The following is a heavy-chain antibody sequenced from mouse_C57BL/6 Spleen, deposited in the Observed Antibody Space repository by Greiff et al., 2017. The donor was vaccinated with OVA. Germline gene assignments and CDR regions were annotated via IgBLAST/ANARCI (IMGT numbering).Heavy chain of an antibody. CDR1: GYTFTSYW. V-gene: IGHV1-69*01. Sequence: QVQLQQPGAELVMPGASVKLSCKASGYTFTSYWMHWVKQRPGQGLEWIGEIDPSDSYTHYNQKFKGKSTLTVDKSSSTAYMQLSSLTSEDSAVYYCARRDSSGPAWFAYWGQGTLVTVSA. CDR2: IDPSDSYT. D-gene: IGHD3-2*02. J-gene: IGHJ3*01. CDR3: ARRDSSGPAWFAY.